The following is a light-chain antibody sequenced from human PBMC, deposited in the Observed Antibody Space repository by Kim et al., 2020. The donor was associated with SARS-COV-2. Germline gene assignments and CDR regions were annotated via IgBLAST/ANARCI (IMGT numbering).Light chain of an antibody. CDR3: QQYVAWRT. V-gene: IGKV3-15*01. CDR1: QSVKSS. CDR2: GAS. J-gene: IGKJ1*01. Sequence: EIVLTQSSATLSVAPGESATLSCRASQSVKSSLSWYQQKPGQAPRLLIYGASTRATDTPVRFSASGSGTEFTLTISGLQSEDSAVYYCQQYVAWRTFGQGTKVDIK.